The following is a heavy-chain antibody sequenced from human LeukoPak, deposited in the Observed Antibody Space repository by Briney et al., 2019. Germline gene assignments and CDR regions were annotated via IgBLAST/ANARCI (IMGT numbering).Heavy chain of an antibody. CDR2: INAGNGNT. Sequence: ASVKVSCKASGYTFSNYAMHWVRQAPGQRLEWMGWINAGNGNTRYSQEFKGRVTITRDTSASTVYMGLSSLRSEDMAVYFCARSLGMGATLDYWGRGTLVTVSS. J-gene: IGHJ4*02. CDR3: ARSLGMGATLDY. CDR1: GYTFSNYA. D-gene: IGHD1-26*01. V-gene: IGHV1-3*03.